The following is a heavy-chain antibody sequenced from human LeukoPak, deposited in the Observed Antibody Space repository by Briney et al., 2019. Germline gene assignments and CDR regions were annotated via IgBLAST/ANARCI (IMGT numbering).Heavy chain of an antibody. CDR3: AKDRGGSSGWYVKFDY. Sequence: GSLRLSCAASGFTFSSYWMHWVRQAPGKGLVWVSRINSDGSSTSYADSVKGRFTISRDNAKNTLYLQMNSLRAEDTAVYYCAKDRGGSSGWYVKFDYWGQGTLVTVSS. D-gene: IGHD6-19*01. CDR2: INSDGSST. V-gene: IGHV3-74*01. CDR1: GFTFSSYW. J-gene: IGHJ4*02.